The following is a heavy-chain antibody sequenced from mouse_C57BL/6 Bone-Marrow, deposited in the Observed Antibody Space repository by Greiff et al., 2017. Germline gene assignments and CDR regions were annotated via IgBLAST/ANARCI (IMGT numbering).Heavy chain of an antibody. D-gene: IGHD1-2*01. J-gene: IGHJ4*01. CDR2: IDPENGDT. Sequence: VQLQQSGAELVRPGASVKLSCTASGFNIKDDYMHWVKQRTEQGLGWIGWIDPENGDTEYGSKFQGKATITADTSSNTAYLQLSSLTSEDTAVYYCTTWATANYYAMDYWGQGTSVTVSS. CDR1: GFNIKDDY. CDR3: TTWATANYYAMDY. V-gene: IGHV14-4*01.